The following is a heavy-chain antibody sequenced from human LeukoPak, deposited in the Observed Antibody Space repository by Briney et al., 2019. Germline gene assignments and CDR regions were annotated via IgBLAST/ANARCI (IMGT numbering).Heavy chain of an antibody. CDR2: IYTNGIT. CDR3: ARARSPTISVVGACFDY. CDR1: DVSISSYY. D-gene: IGHD6-19*01. J-gene: IGHJ4*02. V-gene: IGHV4-4*07. Sequence: TASETLSLTCTVSDVSISSYYWNWIRQPAGKGLEWIGRIYTNGITNYSPSLKSRVTMSVGTSKNQFSLNLNSVTAADTAVYYCARARSPTISVVGACFDYWGQGILVTVSS.